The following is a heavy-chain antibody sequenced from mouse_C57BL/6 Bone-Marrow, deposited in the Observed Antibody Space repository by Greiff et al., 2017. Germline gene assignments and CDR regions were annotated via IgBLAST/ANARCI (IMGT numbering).Heavy chain of an antibody. CDR3: ARYTTVGYFDV. Sequence: EVMLVESGGVLVQPGGSLSLSCAASGFTFTDYYMSWVRQPPGKALEWLGFIRNKANGYTTEYSASVKGRFTISRDNSQSILYIQMNALRAEDMATEYGARYTTVGYFDVWGTGTTVTVSS. CDR2: IRNKANGYTT. J-gene: IGHJ1*03. CDR1: GFTFTDYY. V-gene: IGHV7-3*01.